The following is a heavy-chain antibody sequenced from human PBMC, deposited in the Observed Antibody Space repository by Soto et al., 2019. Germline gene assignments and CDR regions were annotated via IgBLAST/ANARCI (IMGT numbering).Heavy chain of an antibody. V-gene: IGHV4-59*01. D-gene: IGHD6-25*01. CDR1: GGSISSYC. CDR2: IYYSGST. J-gene: IGHJ6*03. CDR3: ARGRLQSIYYYYYMDV. Sequence: SETLSLTCTVSGGSISSYCWSWIRQPPGKGLEWIGYIYYSGSTNYNPSLKSRVTISVDTSKNQFSLKLSSVTAADTAVYYCARGRLQSIYYYYYMDVWGKGISVSVSS.